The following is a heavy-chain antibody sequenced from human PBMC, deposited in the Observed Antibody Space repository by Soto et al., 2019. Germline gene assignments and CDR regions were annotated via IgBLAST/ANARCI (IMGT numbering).Heavy chain of an antibody. CDR3: ARIFRVYYGSGSLYYYYGMDV. J-gene: IGHJ6*02. Sequence: SGPTLVNPTQTLTLTCTFSGFSLSTSGMCVSWIRQPPGKALEWLALIDWDDDKYYSTSLKTRLTISKDTSKNQVVLTMTNMDPVDTATYYCARIFRVYYGSGSLYYYYGMDVWGQGTTVTVSS. CDR2: IDWDDDK. D-gene: IGHD3-10*01. V-gene: IGHV2-70*01. CDR1: GFSLSTSGMC.